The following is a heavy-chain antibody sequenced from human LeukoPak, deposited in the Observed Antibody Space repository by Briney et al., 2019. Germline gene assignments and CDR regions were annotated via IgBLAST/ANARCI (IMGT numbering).Heavy chain of an antibody. CDR1: GGSFSSGSYY. J-gene: IGHJ4*02. CDR3: ARGGGDWGFHQSDY. Sequence: PSETLSLTCTVSGGSFSSGSYYWSWLRQPAGKGLECIGRIYTSGSTNYIPALKSRVTISVDTSKNQFSLKLSSVTAADTAVYYCARGGGDWGFHQSDYWGQGTLVTVSS. V-gene: IGHV4-61*02. CDR2: IYTSGST. D-gene: IGHD2-21*01.